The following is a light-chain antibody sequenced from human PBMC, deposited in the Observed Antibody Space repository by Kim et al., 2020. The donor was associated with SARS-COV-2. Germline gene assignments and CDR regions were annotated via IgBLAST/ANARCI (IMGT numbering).Light chain of an antibody. CDR1: QSVSVW. Sequence: DIQMTQSPSTLSASVGDTVTITCRASQSVSVWLAWYQQKPGKAPKLLIYRASNLDSGVPSRFSASGSGTEFTLTISGLHPDDFATYYCQEYESYVFAFGQGTKLEI. CDR3: QEYESYVFA. CDR2: RAS. V-gene: IGKV1-5*03. J-gene: IGKJ2*01.